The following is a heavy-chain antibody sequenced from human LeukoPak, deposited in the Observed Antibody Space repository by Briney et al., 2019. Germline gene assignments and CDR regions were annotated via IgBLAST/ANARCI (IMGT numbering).Heavy chain of an antibody. V-gene: IGHV3-7*03. J-gene: IGHJ4*02. CDR3: VRGMSTPGIDH. CDR1: GFTFRSYW. Sequence: GGSRRLSGVVSGFTFRSYWMNWVRQAPGKGLEWLANINEDGSDKWYVDSVKGRFTISRDNGKNSLYMPLNHLRLEDTAVYYCVRGMSTPGIDHWGQGTLVIVSS. CDR2: INEDGSDK. D-gene: IGHD3-10*01.